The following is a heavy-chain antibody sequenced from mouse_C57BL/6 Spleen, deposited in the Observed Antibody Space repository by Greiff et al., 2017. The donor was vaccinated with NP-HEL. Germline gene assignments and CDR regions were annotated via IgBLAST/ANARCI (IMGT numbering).Heavy chain of an antibody. D-gene: IGHD2-3*01. CDR1: GYTFTSYW. J-gene: IGHJ3*01. Sequence: VQLQQPGAELVKPGASVKVSCKASGYTFTSYWMHWVKQRPGQGLEWSGRIHPSDSDTNYNQKFKGKATLTVDKSSSTAYLQLSGLTSEDSAVYYCAIGWSGAYWGQGTLVTVSA. CDR3: AIGWSGAY. CDR2: IHPSDSDT. V-gene: IGHV1-74*01.